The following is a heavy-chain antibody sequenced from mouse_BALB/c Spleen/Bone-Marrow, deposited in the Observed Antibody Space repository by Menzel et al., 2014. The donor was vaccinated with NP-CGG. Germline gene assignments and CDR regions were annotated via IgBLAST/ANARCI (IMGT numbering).Heavy chain of an antibody. CDR2: ITPSTGYI. Sequence: QVQLQRSGAELAKPGASVKMSCKASGYTFTSYWMHWIKQRPGQGLEWIGYITPSTGYIEYNQKFRDKATLTADKSSSTAYMQLSSLTSEDSAVYYCARPRFAYWGQGTLVTVSA. V-gene: IGHV1-7*01. CDR1: GYTFTSYW. J-gene: IGHJ3*01. CDR3: ARPRFAY.